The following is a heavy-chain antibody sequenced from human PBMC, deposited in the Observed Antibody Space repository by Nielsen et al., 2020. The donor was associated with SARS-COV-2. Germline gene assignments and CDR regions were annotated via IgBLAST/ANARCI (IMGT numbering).Heavy chain of an antibody. Sequence: GGSLRLSCAASGFTFSSYSMNWVRQALGKGLDWVSYISTSSRTIYYADSVKGRFTISRDNAKNSLYLQMNSLRAEDTAVYYCARVITDGNYYYYYGMDVWGQGTTVTVSS. J-gene: IGHJ6*02. CDR2: ISTSSRTI. V-gene: IGHV3-48*01. CDR3: ARVITDGNYYYYYGMDV. CDR1: GFTFSSYS. D-gene: IGHD3-10*01.